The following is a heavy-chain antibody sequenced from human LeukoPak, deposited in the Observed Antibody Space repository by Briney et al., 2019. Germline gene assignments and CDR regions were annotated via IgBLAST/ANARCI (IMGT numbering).Heavy chain of an antibody. CDR3: AKGGLGGVRGSFDY. V-gene: IGHV3-9*01. CDR2: ISWNSGSI. D-gene: IGHD3-10*01. J-gene: IGHJ4*02. Sequence: GGSLRLFCAASGFTFDDYAMHWVRQAPGKGLEWVSGISWNSGSIGYADSVKGRFTISRDNAKNSLYLQMNSLRAEDTALYYCAKGGLGGVRGSFDYWGQGTLVTVSS. CDR1: GFTFDDYA.